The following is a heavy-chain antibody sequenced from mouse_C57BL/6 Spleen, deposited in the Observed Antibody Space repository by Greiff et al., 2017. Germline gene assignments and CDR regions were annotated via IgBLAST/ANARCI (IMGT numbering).Heavy chain of an antibody. V-gene: IGHV3-6*01. CDR3: ARGDHGNYGSWYFDV. Sequence: EVQLQESGPGLVKPSQSLSLTCSVTGYSITSGYYWNWIRQFPGNKLEWMGYISYDGSNNYNPSLKNRISITRDTSKNQFFLTLNSVTTEDTATYYCARGDHGNYGSWYFDVWGTGTTVTVSS. CDR2: ISYDGSN. J-gene: IGHJ1*03. CDR1: GYSITSGYY. D-gene: IGHD2-1*01.